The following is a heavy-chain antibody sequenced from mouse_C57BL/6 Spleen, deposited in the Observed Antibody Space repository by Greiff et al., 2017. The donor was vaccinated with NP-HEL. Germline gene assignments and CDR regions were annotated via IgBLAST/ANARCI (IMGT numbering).Heavy chain of an antibody. CDR2: IWSGGST. J-gene: IGHJ4*01. Sequence: VQLQESGPGLVQPSQSLSITCTASGFSLTSYGVHWVRQSPGKGLEWLGVIWSGGSTDCNADFITRLSISKDNSKSQVFFKMNSLQADDTAIYYCANCGSSGYAMDYWGQGTSVTVSS. V-gene: IGHV2-2*01. D-gene: IGHD1-1*01. CDR3: ANCGSSGYAMDY. CDR1: GFSLTSYG.